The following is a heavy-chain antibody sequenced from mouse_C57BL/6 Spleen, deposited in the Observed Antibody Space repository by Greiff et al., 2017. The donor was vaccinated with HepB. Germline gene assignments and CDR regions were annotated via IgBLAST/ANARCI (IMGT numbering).Heavy chain of an antibody. J-gene: IGHJ2*01. CDR2: IDPANGNT. Sequence: EVQRVESVAELVRPGASVKLSCTASGFNIKNTYMHWVKQRPEQGLEWIGRIDPANGNTKYAPKFQGKATITADTSSNTAYLQLSSLTSEDTAIYYCARRITTVVEYYFDYWGQGTTLTVSS. V-gene: IGHV14-3*01. D-gene: IGHD1-1*01. CDR1: GFNIKNTY. CDR3: ARRITTVVEYYFDY.